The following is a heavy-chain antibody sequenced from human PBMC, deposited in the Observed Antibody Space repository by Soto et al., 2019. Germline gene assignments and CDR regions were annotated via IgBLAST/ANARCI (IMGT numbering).Heavy chain of an antibody. D-gene: IGHD3-9*01. Sequence: SETLSLTCTVSGGSISIYYWSLILQPPGKGLEWIGYIYYSGSTNYNPSLKSRVTISVDTSKNQFSLKLSSVTAADTAVYYCARDYRYDILTGRDAFDIWGQGTMVTVSS. V-gene: IGHV4-59*01. CDR3: ARDYRYDILTGRDAFDI. CDR2: IYYSGST. CDR1: GGSISIYY. J-gene: IGHJ3*02.